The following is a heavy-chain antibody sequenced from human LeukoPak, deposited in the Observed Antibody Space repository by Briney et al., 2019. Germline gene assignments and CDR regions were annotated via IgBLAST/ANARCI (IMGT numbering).Heavy chain of an antibody. CDR3: TRRTTVVNTLSWFDP. Sequence: HGESLKISCKGSGYSFTSYWIGWVRQMPGKGLEWMGIIYPGDSDTRYSPSFQGQVTISADKSISTAYLQWSSLKASDTAMYYCTRRTTVVNTLSWFDPWGQGTLVTVSS. V-gene: IGHV5-51*01. CDR2: IYPGDSDT. CDR1: GYSFTSYW. D-gene: IGHD4-23*01. J-gene: IGHJ5*02.